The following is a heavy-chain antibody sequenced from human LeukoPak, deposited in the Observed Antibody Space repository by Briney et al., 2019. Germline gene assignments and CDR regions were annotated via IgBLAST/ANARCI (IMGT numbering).Heavy chain of an antibody. CDR1: GYSISSGAY. CDR2: IYHDGST. V-gene: IGHV4-38-2*02. CDR3: VRDPPDY. J-gene: IGHJ4*02. Sequence: SETLSLTCAVSGYSISSGAYWGWIRQPPGKGLRWIGCIYHDGSTYYNPSLQSRVTISVDTSKNQFSLKLSSVTATDTAVYYCVRDPPDYWGQGTLVTVSS.